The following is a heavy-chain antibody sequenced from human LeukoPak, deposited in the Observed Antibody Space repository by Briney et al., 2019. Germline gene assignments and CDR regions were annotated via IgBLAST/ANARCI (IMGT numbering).Heavy chain of an antibody. V-gene: IGHV3-30-3*01. CDR3: AKDAAGSIDY. D-gene: IGHD2-15*01. CDR2: ISYDGSEK. CDR1: GFTFSTYA. J-gene: IGHJ4*02. Sequence: PGGSLRLSCAATGFTFSTYAMHWVRQAPGKGLEWVTVISYDGSEKKYADSVKGRFTISRDSSKNTLYMEMNGLTAEDTAVYYCAKDAAGSIDYWGQGTLVTVSS.